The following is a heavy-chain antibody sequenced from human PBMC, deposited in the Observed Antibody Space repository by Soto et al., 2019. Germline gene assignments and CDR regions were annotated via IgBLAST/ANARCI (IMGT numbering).Heavy chain of an antibody. CDR1: GFTFSSYA. J-gene: IGHJ3*02. Sequence: QVQLVESGGGVVQPGRSLRLSCAASGFTFSSYAMHWVRQAPGKGLEWVAVISYDGSNKYYADSVKGRFTISRDNSKNTLYLQMNSLIAEDTAVYYCARDSNYYDSSGYWAGDAFDIWGQGTMVTVSS. D-gene: IGHD3-22*01. CDR3: ARDSNYYDSSGYWAGDAFDI. V-gene: IGHV3-30-3*01. CDR2: ISYDGSNK.